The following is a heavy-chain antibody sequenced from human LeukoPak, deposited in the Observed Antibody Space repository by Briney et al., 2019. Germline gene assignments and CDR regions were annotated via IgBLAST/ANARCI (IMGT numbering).Heavy chain of an antibody. J-gene: IGHJ4*02. Sequence: ASVKVSCKASGGTFSSYAISWVRQAPGQGLEWMGRIIPILGIANYAQKFQGRVTITADKSTSTAYMELSSLRSEDTAVYYCARDERFYYDSSGYPFDYWGQGTLVTVSS. CDR1: GGTFSSYA. CDR3: ARDERFYYDSSGYPFDY. CDR2: IIPILGIA. V-gene: IGHV1-69*04. D-gene: IGHD3-22*01.